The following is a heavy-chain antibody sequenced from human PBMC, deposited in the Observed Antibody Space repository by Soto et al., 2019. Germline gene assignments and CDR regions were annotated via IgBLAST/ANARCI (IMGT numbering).Heavy chain of an antibody. CDR1: GFTFSSYS. D-gene: IGHD1-20*01. CDR3: ERDRNNWNVLARFSGEYYYYGMDV. Sequence: EVQLVESGGGLVQPGGSLRLSCAASGFTFSSYSMNWVRQAPGKGLEWVSYISSSSSTIYYADSVKGRFTISRDNAKNSLYLQMNSRRDEDTAVYYCERDRNNWNVLARFSGEYYYYGMDVWGQGTTVTVSS. V-gene: IGHV3-48*02. J-gene: IGHJ6*02. CDR2: ISSSSSTI.